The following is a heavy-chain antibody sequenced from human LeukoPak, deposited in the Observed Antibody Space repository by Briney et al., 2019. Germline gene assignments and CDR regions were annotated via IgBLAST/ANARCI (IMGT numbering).Heavy chain of an antibody. Sequence: SETLSLTCAVYGWSFNDYYWNWIRQPPGQGLEWIGEINARGDTNFNPSLKSRVTISVDTSKNQFSLRLTSMIAADTAVYYCARGQVPAARGYNRFDPWGQGTLVTVSS. CDR2: INARGDT. CDR1: GWSFNDYY. CDR3: ARGQVPAARGYNRFDP. D-gene: IGHD2-2*01. J-gene: IGHJ5*02. V-gene: IGHV4-34*01.